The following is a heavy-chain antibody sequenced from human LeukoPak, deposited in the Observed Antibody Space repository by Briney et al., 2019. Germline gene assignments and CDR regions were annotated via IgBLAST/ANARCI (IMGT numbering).Heavy chain of an antibody. CDR1: GYTFTNYG. CDR3: ARARGGESAMYYMDV. V-gene: IGHV1-18*01. J-gene: IGHJ6*03. Sequence: ASVKVSCKASGYTFTNYGLSWVRQAPGQGLEWVGWISAYYGNKNYAQKLQGRVTMTTDTSTSTAYMELRSLRSDDTAVYYCARARGGESAMYYMDVWGKGTTVTVSS. D-gene: IGHD3-10*01. CDR2: ISAYYGNK.